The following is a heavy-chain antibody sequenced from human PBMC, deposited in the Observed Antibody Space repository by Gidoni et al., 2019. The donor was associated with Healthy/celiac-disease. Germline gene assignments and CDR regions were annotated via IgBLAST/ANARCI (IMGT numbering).Heavy chain of an antibody. J-gene: IGHJ4*02. CDR2: INSDGRIT. Sequence: EVQLVESGGGLVQPGGSLRLSCADSGFTFSSYWMHWVRQAPGKGLVWVSLINSDGRITSYATSVKGRFTISRDNAKNTLYLQMNSLRAEDTAVYYCASELAVAGTYWGQGTLVTVSS. CDR1: GFTFSSYW. D-gene: IGHD6-19*01. V-gene: IGHV3-74*01. CDR3: ASELAVAGTY.